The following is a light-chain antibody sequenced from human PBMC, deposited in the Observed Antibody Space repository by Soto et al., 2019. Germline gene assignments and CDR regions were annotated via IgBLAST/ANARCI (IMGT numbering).Light chain of an antibody. CDR1: QSVSNNF. Sequence: EIVLTQSPGTLSLSPGERATLSCRASQSVSNNFLAWYQQKPGQAPRLFIYGASSRATGIPDRFSGSGSGTDFTLTIDRLEAEDFAVYYCHQYGSSPLTFGGGTKVEIK. CDR3: HQYGSSPLT. J-gene: IGKJ4*01. CDR2: GAS. V-gene: IGKV3-20*01.